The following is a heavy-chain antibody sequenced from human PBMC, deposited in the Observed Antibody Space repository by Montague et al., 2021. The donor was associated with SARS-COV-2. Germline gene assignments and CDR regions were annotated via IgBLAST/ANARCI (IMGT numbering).Heavy chain of an antibody. J-gene: IGHJ6*02. CDR3: AIIGGMDV. Sequence: SLRLSCAASGFTFSSYWMHWVRQAPGKGQVWVSRINSDGSSTSYADSVKGRFTISRDNAKNTLYLQMNSLRAEDTAVYYCAIIGGMDVWGQGTTVTVSS. D-gene: IGHD2/OR15-2a*01. CDR1: GFTFSSYW. CDR2: INSDGSST. V-gene: IGHV3-74*01.